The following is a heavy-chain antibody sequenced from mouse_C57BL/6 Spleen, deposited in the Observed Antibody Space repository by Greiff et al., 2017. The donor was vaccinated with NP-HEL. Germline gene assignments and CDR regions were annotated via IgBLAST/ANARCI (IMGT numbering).Heavy chain of an antibody. CDR3: ARGIYYGYWYFDV. J-gene: IGHJ1*03. CDR1: GYAFSSYW. V-gene: IGHV1-80*01. D-gene: IGHD2-1*01. Sequence: VQLQQSGAELVKPGASVKISCKASGYAFSSYWMNWVKQRPGKGLEWIGQIYPGDGDTNYNGKFKGKATLTADKSSSTAYMQLSSLTSEDSSVYFCARGIYYGYWYFDVWGTGTTVTVSS. CDR2: IYPGDGDT.